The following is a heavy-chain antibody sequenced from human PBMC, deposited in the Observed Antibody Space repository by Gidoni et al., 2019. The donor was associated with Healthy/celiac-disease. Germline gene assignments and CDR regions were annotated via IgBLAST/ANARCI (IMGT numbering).Heavy chain of an antibody. CDR2: IYWDDDQ. Sequence: QITLKESGPTLVKPTQTLTLTCTFSGFSLSTSGVGVGWIRQPPGKALEWLSLIYWDDDQRSSPSLKSRLTITKHTSNNQVVLTMTNMDPVDTATYYCAHRYYGDRFDYWGQGTLVTVSS. J-gene: IGHJ4*02. CDR1: GFSLSTSGVG. CDR3: AHRYYGDRFDY. V-gene: IGHV2-5*02. D-gene: IGHD4-17*01.